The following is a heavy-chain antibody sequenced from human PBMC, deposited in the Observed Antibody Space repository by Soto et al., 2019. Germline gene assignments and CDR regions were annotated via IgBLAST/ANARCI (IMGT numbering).Heavy chain of an antibody. V-gene: IGHV2-5*02. CDR2: IYWDDDE. CDR3: AHGGWFDQGHPNWFDP. CDR1: GFSLTARGVG. J-gene: IGHJ5*02. Sequence: QITLKESGPTLVKPTQTLTLTCTFSGFSLTARGVGVGWIRQPPGKALEWLALIYWDDDERYSPSLKSRLTITKDTSRNQVVLTMTNMDHVDTATYYCAHGGWFDQGHPNWFDPWGQGALVTVSS. D-gene: IGHD3-9*01.